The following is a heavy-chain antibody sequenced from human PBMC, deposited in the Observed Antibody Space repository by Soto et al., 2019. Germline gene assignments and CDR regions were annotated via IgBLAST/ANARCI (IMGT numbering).Heavy chain of an antibody. CDR1: GFTFSDYY. V-gene: IGHV3-11*01. CDR2: ISSSGSTR. CDR3: ARDPVSEVGATGGFDY. J-gene: IGHJ4*02. Sequence: QVQLVESGGGLVKPGGSLRLSCAASGFTFSDYYMSWIRQAPGKGLERVLYISSSGSTRYYADSVKGRFTSSRDNAKNSLYLQMNSLRAEDTAVYYCARDPVSEVGATGGFDYWGQGTLVTVSS. D-gene: IGHD1-26*01.